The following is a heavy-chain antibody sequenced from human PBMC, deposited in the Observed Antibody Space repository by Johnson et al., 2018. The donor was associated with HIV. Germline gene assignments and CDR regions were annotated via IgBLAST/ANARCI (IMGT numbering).Heavy chain of an antibody. CDR3: GGVGRTGSAIDI. D-gene: IGHD2-15*01. V-gene: IGHV3-30*02. CDR2: IRYDGSNK. J-gene: IGHJ3*02. Sequence: QVQLVESGVGVVQPGRSLRLSCAASGFTFSSYGMHWVCQAPGKGLEWVAFIRYDGSNKYYADSVKGRFTISRDNSKNTLYLQMNTLRAEDTAVYYCGGVGRTGSAIDIWGQETMVTVSS. CDR1: GFTFSSYG.